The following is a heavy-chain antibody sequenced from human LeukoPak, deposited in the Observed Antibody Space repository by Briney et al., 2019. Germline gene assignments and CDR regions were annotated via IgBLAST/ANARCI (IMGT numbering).Heavy chain of an antibody. D-gene: IGHD2-21*02. CDR2: ISYNGIYT. CDR1: GFGFRTYT. J-gene: IGHJ3*01. CDR3: AKDLGDPGDA. V-gene: IGHV3-21*01. Sequence: PGGSLRLSCATSGFGFRTYTVNWVRQAPGKGPEWVSSISYNGIYTYYADSVKGRFTISRDNAKNSLYLQMHSLTVEDTAMYYCAKDLGDPGDAWGQGTMVTVSS.